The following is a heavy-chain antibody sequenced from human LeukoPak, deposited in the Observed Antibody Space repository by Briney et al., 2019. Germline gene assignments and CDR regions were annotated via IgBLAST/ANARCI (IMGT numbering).Heavy chain of an antibody. Sequence: GGSLRLSCAASGFTFTQYWMTWVRQAPGKGLEWVANIKPDGGEKSYVDSVKGRFTISRDNAKNSLYLKMNSLTVEDTAVYYCARGGRQGTGDYWGRGTLVTVSS. CDR2: IKPDGGEK. V-gene: IGHV3-7*01. J-gene: IGHJ4*02. CDR3: ARGGRQGTGDY. CDR1: GFTFTQYW. D-gene: IGHD1-26*01.